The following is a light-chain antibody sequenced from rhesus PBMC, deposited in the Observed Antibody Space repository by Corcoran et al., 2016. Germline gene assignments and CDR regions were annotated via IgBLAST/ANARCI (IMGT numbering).Light chain of an antibody. CDR2: KAS. CDR1: QGISSY. V-gene: IGKV1-25*01. CDR3: QQHNSYPRT. Sequence: DIQMTQSPSSLSASVGDTVTITCRASQGISSYLDWYQQKPGKAPKLLIYKASTLQSGVPSRFSCSVSGTDFTLTNSSLQTEDFATYYCQQHNSYPRTFGQGTKVEIK. J-gene: IGKJ1*01.